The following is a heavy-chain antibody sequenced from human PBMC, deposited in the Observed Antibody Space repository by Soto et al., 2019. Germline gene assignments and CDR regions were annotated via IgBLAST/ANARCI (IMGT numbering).Heavy chain of an antibody. CDR3: AREGYYDSSGYYTYYFDY. CDR2: ISTGSSTI. D-gene: IGHD3-22*01. CDR1: GFTFSGYS. V-gene: IGHV3-48*02. Sequence: EVQLVESGGGLVQPGGSLRLSCAASGFTFSGYSMNWVRQAPGKGLEWVSYISTGSSTINYADSVKGRFTIARDNAKNSLYLHMSSLKDEDTAVYYCAREGYYDSSGYYTYYFDYWGQGTLVTVSS. J-gene: IGHJ4*02.